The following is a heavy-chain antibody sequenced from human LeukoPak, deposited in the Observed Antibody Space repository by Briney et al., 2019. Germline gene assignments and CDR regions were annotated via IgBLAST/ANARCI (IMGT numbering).Heavy chain of an antibody. Sequence: ASVKVSCKASGYTFTGYYMHWVRQAPGKGLEWMGWINPNSGGTNYAQKFQGRVTMTRETSIRTAYMELSRLRSDDTAVYYCARERGNYYDSRGQRAEYFQHWGQGTLVTVSS. CDR2: INPNSGGT. CDR3: ARERGNYYDSRGQRAEYFQH. V-gene: IGHV1-2*02. CDR1: GYTFTGYY. J-gene: IGHJ1*01. D-gene: IGHD3-22*01.